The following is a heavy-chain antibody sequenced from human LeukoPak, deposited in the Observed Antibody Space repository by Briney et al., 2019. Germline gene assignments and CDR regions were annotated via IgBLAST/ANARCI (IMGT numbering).Heavy chain of an antibody. V-gene: IGHV3-30-3*01. CDR1: GFTFSSYA. CDR3: AKDSGSYYRLYYFDY. D-gene: IGHD1-26*01. J-gene: IGHJ4*02. CDR2: ISYDGSNK. Sequence: AGGSLRLSCAASGFTFSSYAMHWVRQAPGKGLEWVAVISYDGSNKYYADSVKGRFTISRDNSKNTLYLQMNSLRAEDTAVYYCAKDSGSYYRLYYFDYWGQGTLVTVSS.